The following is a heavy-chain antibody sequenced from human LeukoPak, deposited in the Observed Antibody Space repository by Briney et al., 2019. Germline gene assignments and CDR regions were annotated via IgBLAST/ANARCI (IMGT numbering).Heavy chain of an antibody. Sequence: GGSLRLSCAASGFTFSNYWMSWVRQAPGKGLEWVANIKQDRSEKYYVDSVKGRFTISRDNAKNSLYLQMNSLRGEDTAVYYCARSRYDGSGYYGIIDYWGQGTLVTVSS. D-gene: IGHD3-22*01. CDR2: IKQDRSEK. J-gene: IGHJ4*02. V-gene: IGHV3-7*01. CDR1: GFTFSNYW. CDR3: ARSRYDGSGYYGIIDY.